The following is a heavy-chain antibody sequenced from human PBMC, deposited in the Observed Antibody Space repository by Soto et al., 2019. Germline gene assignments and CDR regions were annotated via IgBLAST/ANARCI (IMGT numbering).Heavy chain of an antibody. J-gene: IGHJ6*02. V-gene: IGHV4-59*01. CDR2: IYYSGST. CDR1: GDSISNYY. D-gene: IGHD1-20*01. CDR3: AREEAYNWNPPGYGMDV. Sequence: KPSETLSLTCTASGDSISNYYRSWIRQPPGKRLEWIGYIYYSGSTNYHPSLKSRVTISVDTSKNQFSLKLSSVTAADTAVYYCAREEAYNWNPPGYGMDVWGQGTTVTVSS.